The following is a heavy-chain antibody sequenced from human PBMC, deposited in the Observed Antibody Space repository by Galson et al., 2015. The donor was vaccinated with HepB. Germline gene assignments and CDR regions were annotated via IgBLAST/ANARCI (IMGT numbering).Heavy chain of an antibody. CDR1: GYTFTSYY. Sequence: SVKVSCKASGYTFTSYYMHRVRQAPGQGLEWMGIINPSGGSTSYAQKFQGRVTMTRDTSTSTVYMELSSLRSEDTAVYYCARVADGGSYYFPIDYWGQGTLVTVSS. J-gene: IGHJ4*02. V-gene: IGHV1-46*01. CDR2: INPSGGST. D-gene: IGHD1-26*01. CDR3: ARVADGGSYYFPIDY.